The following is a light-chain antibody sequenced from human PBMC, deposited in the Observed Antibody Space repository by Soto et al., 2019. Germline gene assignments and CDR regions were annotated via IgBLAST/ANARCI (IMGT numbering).Light chain of an antibody. Sequence: EIVMTQSPATLSVSPGERATLSCRASQSVGSNLAWFQQKPGQPPRLLIYDASTRATGIPARFSGSGSATEFTLTINSLQSEDFAVYYCQQYNNWPPDFTFGQGTKLEIK. CDR2: DAS. J-gene: IGKJ2*01. CDR3: QQYNNWPPDFT. CDR1: QSVGSN. V-gene: IGKV3-15*01.